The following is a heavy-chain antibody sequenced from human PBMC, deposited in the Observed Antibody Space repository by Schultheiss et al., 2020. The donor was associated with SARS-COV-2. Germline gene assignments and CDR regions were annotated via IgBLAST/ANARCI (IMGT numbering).Heavy chain of an antibody. CDR3: ARLTQWLVLWYFDL. V-gene: IGHV4-59*11. CDR1: GGSISSHY. CDR2: IYYSGST. J-gene: IGHJ2*01. D-gene: IGHD6-19*01. Sequence: SETLSLTCTVSGGSISSHYWSWMRQPPGKGLEWIGYIYYSGSTNYNPSLKSRVTISLDTSKNQFSLKLSSVTAADTAVYYCARLTQWLVLWYFDLWGRGTLVTVSS.